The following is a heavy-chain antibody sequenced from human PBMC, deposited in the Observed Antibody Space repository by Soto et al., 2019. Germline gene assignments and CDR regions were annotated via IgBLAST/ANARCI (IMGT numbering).Heavy chain of an antibody. CDR3: AKGPYDFWSGNWFDP. J-gene: IGHJ5*02. V-gene: IGHV3-23*01. CDR1: GLTFISYS. CDR2: ISGSGGTT. D-gene: IGHD3-3*01. Sequence: PGGSMRLSCAASGLTFISYSVSWVRKATGKGLEWVSAISGSGGTTYYADSVKGRFTISRDNSKNTLYLQMNSLRAEDTAVYYCAKGPYDFWSGNWFDPWGQGTLVTVSS.